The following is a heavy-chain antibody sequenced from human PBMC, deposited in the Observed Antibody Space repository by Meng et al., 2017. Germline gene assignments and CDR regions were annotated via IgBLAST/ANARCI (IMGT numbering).Heavy chain of an antibody. CDR3: TTGWSSKDY. CDR2: IKSKTDGGTT. Sequence: VKRVEVGGGLVRPGGSVRHSSVAHGLRFTEAWMSWVRQAPGKGVEWVGRIKSKTDGGTTDYAAPVKGRFTISRDDSKNTLYLQRNSLKTEDPAVYYCTTGWSSKDYWGQGTLVTVSS. V-gene: IGHV3-15*01. CDR1: GLRFTEAW. D-gene: IGHD2-8*01. J-gene: IGHJ4*02.